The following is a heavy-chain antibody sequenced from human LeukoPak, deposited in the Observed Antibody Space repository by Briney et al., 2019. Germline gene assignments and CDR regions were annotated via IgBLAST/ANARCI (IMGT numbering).Heavy chain of an antibody. CDR2: IIPIFGTA. CDR3: ARVFSRITIFGVVNNAFDI. D-gene: IGHD3-3*01. Sequence: SVKVSCKASGGTFSSYAISLVRQAPGQGLEWMGRIIPIFGTANYAQKFQGRVTITTDESTSTAYMELSSLRSEDTAVYYCARVFSRITIFGVVNNAFDIWGQGTMVTVSS. J-gene: IGHJ3*02. CDR1: GGTFSSYA. V-gene: IGHV1-69*05.